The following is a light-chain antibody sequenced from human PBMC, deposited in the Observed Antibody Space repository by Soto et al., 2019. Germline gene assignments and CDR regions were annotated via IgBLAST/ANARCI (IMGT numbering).Light chain of an antibody. V-gene: IGKV1-5*03. Sequence: DIQMTQSPSTLSASVGDRVTITCRASQSISSWLAWYQQKPGKAPKLLIYKASSLESGVTSRFSGSGSGTEFTLTISSLQPDDFATYYCQQYNSSPFPFGPGTKVDIK. CDR3: QQYNSSPFP. CDR1: QSISSW. CDR2: KAS. J-gene: IGKJ3*01.